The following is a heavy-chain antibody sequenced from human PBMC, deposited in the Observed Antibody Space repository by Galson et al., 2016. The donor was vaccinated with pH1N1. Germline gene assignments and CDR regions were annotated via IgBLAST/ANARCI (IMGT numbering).Heavy chain of an antibody. CDR3: ARGLAVAGTFYFDP. V-gene: IGHV4-61*09. CDR2: IYTSGST. CDR1: GGSISSGSYY. Sequence: TLSLTCSVSGGSISSGSYYWGWIRQPAEKGLEWIGYIYTSGSTSYNPSLKSRVTMSVDTSKNQFSLKLTSVTAADTAVYYCARGLAVAGTFYFDPWGQGTLVTVSS. J-gene: IGHJ4*02. D-gene: IGHD6-19*01.